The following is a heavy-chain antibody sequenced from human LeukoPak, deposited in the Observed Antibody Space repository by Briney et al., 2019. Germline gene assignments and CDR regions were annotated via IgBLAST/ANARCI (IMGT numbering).Heavy chain of an antibody. Sequence: GGSLRLSCAASGFSFSSDWMSWVRQAPGKGLEWVANIRRDGSQKYYVDSVKGRFTISRDNADNSLYLHMNSLRAEDTAVYYCARSLRRDCDSTSCWAALDIWGQGTMVTVSS. D-gene: IGHD2-2*01. CDR2: IRRDGSQK. CDR1: GFSFSSDW. J-gene: IGHJ3*02. V-gene: IGHV3-7*05. CDR3: ARSLRRDCDSTSCWAALDI.